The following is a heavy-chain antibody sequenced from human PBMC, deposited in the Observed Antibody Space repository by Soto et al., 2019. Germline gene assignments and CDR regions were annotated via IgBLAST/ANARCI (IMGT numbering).Heavy chain of an antibody. CDR2: INAGDGNT. J-gene: IGHJ4*02. V-gene: IGHV1-3*01. CDR3: AAVLFGIYGSGSYCNF. D-gene: IGHD3-10*01. Sequence: QVQVVQSGAEVKKPGASVKVSCKASGYTFSTYTLHWVRQAPGQSLEWMGWINAGDGNTQYSQKSQGRVTLTRDTSASTAYMELSSLRSEDTAVYYCAAVLFGIYGSGSYCNFWGQGTLVTVSS. CDR1: GYTFSTYT.